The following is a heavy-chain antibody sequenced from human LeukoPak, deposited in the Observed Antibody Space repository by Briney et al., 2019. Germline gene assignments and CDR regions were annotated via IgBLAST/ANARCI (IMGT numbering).Heavy chain of an antibody. CDR2: INHSGST. CDR1: GGSFSGYY. V-gene: IGHV4-34*01. Sequence: SETRSPTCAVYGGSFSGYYWSWIRQPPGKGLEWIGEINHSGSTNYNPSLKSRVTISVDTSKNQFSLKLSSVTAADTAVYYCASEGGVREKPFDYWGQGTLVTVSS. CDR3: ASEGGVREKPFDY. D-gene: IGHD3-16*01. J-gene: IGHJ4*02.